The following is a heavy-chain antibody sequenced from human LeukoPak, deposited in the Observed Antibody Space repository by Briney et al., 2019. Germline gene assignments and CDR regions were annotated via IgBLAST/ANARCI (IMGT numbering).Heavy chain of an antibody. Sequence: GGSLRLSCAASGLTFSSYGMSWVRQAPGKGLEWVSAITGDGAYTDYADSVKGRFTISRDNSNNTLYLQMNSLRAEDTAVYYCAKRNSFSSGWFTDWGQGTLVTVSS. D-gene: IGHD6-19*01. J-gene: IGHJ4*02. CDR3: AKRNSFSSGWFTD. V-gene: IGHV3-23*01. CDR1: GLTFSSYG. CDR2: ITGDGAYT.